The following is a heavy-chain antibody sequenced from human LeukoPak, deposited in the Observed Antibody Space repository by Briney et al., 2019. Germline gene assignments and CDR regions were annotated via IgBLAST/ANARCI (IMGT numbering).Heavy chain of an antibody. J-gene: IGHJ5*02. V-gene: IGHV4-59*01. CDR1: GGPMSSYY. Sequence: SETLSLTCSVSGGPMSSYYWSWIRQPPGKGLEWIGYIHYSGSTKYNPSLKSRVTISVDRSKNQFSLKLSSVTAADTAVYYCARDTVSGRRWFDPWGQGTLVTVSS. CDR3: ARDTVSGRRWFDP. CDR2: IHYSGST. D-gene: IGHD5/OR15-5a*01.